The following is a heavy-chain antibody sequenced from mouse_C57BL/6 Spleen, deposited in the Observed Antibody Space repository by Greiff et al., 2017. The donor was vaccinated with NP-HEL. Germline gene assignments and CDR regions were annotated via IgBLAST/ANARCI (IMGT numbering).Heavy chain of an antibody. CDR3: AREDYGTPGDY. J-gene: IGHJ4*01. CDR2: ISDGGSYT. V-gene: IGHV5-4*01. Sequence: EVQRVESGGGLVKPGGSLKLSCAASGFTFSSYAMSWVRQTPEKRLEWVATISDGGSYTYYPDNVKGRFTISRDNAKNNLYLQMSHLKSEDTAMYYCAREDYGTPGDYWGQGTSVTVSS. D-gene: IGHD1-1*01. CDR1: GFTFSSYA.